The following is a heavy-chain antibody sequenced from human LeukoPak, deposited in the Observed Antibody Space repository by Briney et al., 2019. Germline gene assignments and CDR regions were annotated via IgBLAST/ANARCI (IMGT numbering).Heavy chain of an antibody. CDR1: GYTFNNYG. CDR3: ARTVEHYYYYYMDV. CDR2: VSPYNGDT. V-gene: IGHV1-18*01. D-gene: IGHD4-11*01. Sequence: GASVKVSCKASGYTFNNYGISWVRQAPGQGLEWMGWVSPYNGDTNYAQKFQGRVTMSTDPSTNTAYMELRSLRSDDTAVYYCARTVEHYYYYYMDVWGKGTTVTVSS. J-gene: IGHJ6*03.